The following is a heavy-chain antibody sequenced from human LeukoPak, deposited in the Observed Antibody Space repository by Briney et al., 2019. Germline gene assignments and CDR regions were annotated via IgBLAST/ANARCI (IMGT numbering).Heavy chain of an antibody. J-gene: IGHJ5*02. D-gene: IGHD2-21*02. Sequence: GGSLRLSCAASGFNFTNYAMNWVRQAPGRGLEWVSLISSSGGSTYYAGSVKGRFTISRDNSKNTLYLQMNILRAEDTAIYYCAKDGPTAIPSWFDPWGQGTLVTVSS. V-gene: IGHV3-23*01. CDR3: AKDGPTAIPSWFDP. CDR2: ISSSGGST. CDR1: GFNFTNYA.